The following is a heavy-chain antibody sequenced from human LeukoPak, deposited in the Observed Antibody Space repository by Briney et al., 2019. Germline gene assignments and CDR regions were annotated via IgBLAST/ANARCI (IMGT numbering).Heavy chain of an antibody. CDR2: ISSSSSTI. D-gene: IGHD6-13*01. CDR3: CSYSSNWSLGY. V-gene: IGHV3-48*01. Sequence: GGSLRLSCTASGFTFGDYVMSWFRQAPGKGLEWVSYISSSSSTIHYADSVKGRFTISRDNAKNSLYLQMNSLRAEDTAVYYCCSYSSNWSLGYWGQGTLVTVSS. CDR1: GFTFGDYV. J-gene: IGHJ4*02.